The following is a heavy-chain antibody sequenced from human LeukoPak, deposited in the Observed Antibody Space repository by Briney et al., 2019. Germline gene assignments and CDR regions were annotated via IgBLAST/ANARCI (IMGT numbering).Heavy chain of an antibody. CDR1: GFTFSSYA. D-gene: IGHD1-1*01. CDR3: AISLDRYNIVGYYYGMDV. Sequence: PGGSLRLSCAASGFTFSSYAMHWVRQAPGKGLEWVAVISYDGSNKYYADSVKGRFTISRDNSKNTLYLQMNNLGAEDTAVYYCAISLDRYNIVGYYYGMDVWGQGTTVTVSS. J-gene: IGHJ6*02. CDR2: ISYDGSNK. V-gene: IGHV3-30-3*01.